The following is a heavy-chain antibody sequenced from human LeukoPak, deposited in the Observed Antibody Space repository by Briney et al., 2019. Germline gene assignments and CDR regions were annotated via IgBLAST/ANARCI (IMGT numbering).Heavy chain of an antibody. J-gene: IGHJ4*02. D-gene: IGHD6-13*01. Sequence: GGSLRLSCAASGFTFDDYAMHWVRQAPGKGLEWVSGISWNSGSIGYADSVKGRFTISRDNAKNSLYLQMNSLRAEDTALYYCAKDTGAAGPTGLFDYWGQGTLVTVSS. CDR3: AKDTGAAGPTGLFDY. CDR1: GFTFDDYA. V-gene: IGHV3-9*01. CDR2: ISWNSGSI.